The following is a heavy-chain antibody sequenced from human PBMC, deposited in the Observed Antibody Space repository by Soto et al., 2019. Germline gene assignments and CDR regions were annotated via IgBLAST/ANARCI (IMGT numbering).Heavy chain of an antibody. CDR2: INQSGSP. V-gene: IGHV4-4*02. D-gene: IGHD2-15*01. CDR1: SGTISSSNW. J-gene: IGHJ5*02. CDR3: AGLGMVAAHREFDP. Sequence: QVQLQESGPGLVKPSGTLSLTCAVSSGTISSSNWWTWVRQPPGKGLEWIGEINQSGSPNYNPSLRSRVTITVDKYKSQFFLKLSSVTAADTAIYYGAGLGMVAAHREFDPWGQGTLVTVSS.